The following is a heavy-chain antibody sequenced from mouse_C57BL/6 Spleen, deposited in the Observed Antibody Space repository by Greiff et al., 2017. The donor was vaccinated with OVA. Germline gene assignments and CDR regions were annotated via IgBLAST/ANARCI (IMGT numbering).Heavy chain of an antibody. D-gene: IGHD2-14*01. CDR3: ARVRRSLFDY. V-gene: IGHV1-50*01. J-gene: IGHJ2*01. CDR2: IDPSDSYT. Sequence: VQLQQPGAELVKPGASVKLSCKASGYTFTSYWMQWVKQRPGQGLEWIGEIDPSDSYTNYNQKFKGKATLTVDTSSSTAYMQLSSLTSEDSAVYYCARVRRSLFDYWGQGTTLTVSS. CDR1: GYTFTSYW.